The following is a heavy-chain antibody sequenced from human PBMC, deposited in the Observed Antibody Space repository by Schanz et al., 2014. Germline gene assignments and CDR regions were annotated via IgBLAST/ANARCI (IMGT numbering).Heavy chain of an antibody. D-gene: IGHD6-19*01. V-gene: IGHV3-33*06. Sequence: QVQLVESGGGVVQPGRSLRLSCAASGFTFRSYGMHWVRQAPGKGLEWVALISYDGSSKNHADSVQGRFTISRDNSKNALYLQMSGLTPEDTAVYYCAKDLISGWSGFDYWAQGTLXTVSS. CDR1: GFTFRSYG. J-gene: IGHJ4*02. CDR2: ISYDGSSK. CDR3: AKDLISGWSGFDY.